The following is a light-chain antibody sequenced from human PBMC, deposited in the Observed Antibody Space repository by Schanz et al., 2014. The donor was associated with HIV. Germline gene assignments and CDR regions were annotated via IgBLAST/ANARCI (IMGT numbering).Light chain of an antibody. J-gene: IGKJ1*01. CDR3: MQGTQFPPWT. Sequence: DIVMTQSPLSLPVIPGEPASISCRSSQSLLHSIGYNYLDWYLQKPGQCPQFLIYLGSNRASGVPDRFSGSASGTDFTLKISRVEAEDVGVYYCMQGTQFPPWTFGQGTKVEIK. V-gene: IGKV2-28*01. CDR1: QSLLHSIGYNY. CDR2: LGS.